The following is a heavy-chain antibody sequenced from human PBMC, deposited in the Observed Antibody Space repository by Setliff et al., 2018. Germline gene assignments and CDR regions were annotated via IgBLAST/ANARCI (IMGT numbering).Heavy chain of an antibody. CDR3: ARDRTPHCTSVGLCGWFDS. CDR1: GFTFSSHW. CDR2: IKEDGSEK. V-gene: IGHV3-7*01. D-gene: IGHD2-8*01. J-gene: IGHJ5*01. Sequence: GGSLRLSCVVSGFTFSSHWMSWVRQVPGKGLEWVAVIKEDGSEKYSVASVKGRFTISRDNAKNSLYLQMNSLRAEDTGIYYCARDRTPHCTSVGLCGWFDSRGRGTLGTVSS.